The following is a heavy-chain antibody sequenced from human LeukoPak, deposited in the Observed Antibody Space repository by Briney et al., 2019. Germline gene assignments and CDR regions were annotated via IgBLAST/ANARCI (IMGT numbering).Heavy chain of an antibody. Sequence: SETLSLTCAVYGGSFSGYYWSWIRQPPGKGREWIGEINHSGSTNYNPSLKSRVTISVDTSKNQFSLKLSSVTAADTAVYYCARAADIVLMVYARVYYMDVWGKGTTVTVSS. CDR2: INHSGST. J-gene: IGHJ6*03. CDR3: ARAADIVLMVYARVYYMDV. CDR1: GGSFSGYY. D-gene: IGHD2-8*01. V-gene: IGHV4-34*01.